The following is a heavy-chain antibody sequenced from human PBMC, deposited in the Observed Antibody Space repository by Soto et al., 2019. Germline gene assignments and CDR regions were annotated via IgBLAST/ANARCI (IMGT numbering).Heavy chain of an antibody. CDR2: IYYSGST. J-gene: IGHJ4*02. D-gene: IGHD6-6*01. CDR3: ARHQKRVRLNYFDY. CDR1: GGSISSYY. V-gene: IGHV4-59*08. Sequence: QVQLQESGPGLVKPSETLSLTCTVSGGSISSYYWSWIRQPPGKGLEWIGYIYYSGSTNYNPSLKSRVTISVDTSKNQFSLKLSSVTAADTAVYYGARHQKRVRLNYFDYWGQGTLVTVSS.